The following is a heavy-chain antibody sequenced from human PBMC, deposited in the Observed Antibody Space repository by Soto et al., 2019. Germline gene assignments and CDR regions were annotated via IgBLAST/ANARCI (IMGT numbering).Heavy chain of an antibody. CDR1: GFTFTSSA. CDR3: AAYCLLGGGDCRFDY. J-gene: IGHJ4*02. V-gene: IGHV1-58*02. CDR2: IVVGSGNT. D-gene: IGHD2-21*02. Sequence: GASVKVSCKASGFTFTSSAMQWVRQARGQRLEWIGWIVVGSGNTNYAQKFQERVTITRDMSTSTAYMELSSLRSEDTAVYYCAAYCLLGGGDCRFDYWGQGTLVTVSS.